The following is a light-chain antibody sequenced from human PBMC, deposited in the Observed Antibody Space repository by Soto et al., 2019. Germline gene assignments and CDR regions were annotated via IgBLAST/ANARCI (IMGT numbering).Light chain of an antibody. CDR1: HFVASGY. Sequence: VVVTQSPDTLSLSPGERATLSCRASHFVASGYLAWYQQKPGQAPRLVIYGAYRRITGIPDRFSGTGSGTDFTLTISNLEPEDSAVYHCQQYGSAPLSFGGGTKVESK. CDR2: GAY. V-gene: IGKV3-20*01. J-gene: IGKJ4*01. CDR3: QQYGSAPLS.